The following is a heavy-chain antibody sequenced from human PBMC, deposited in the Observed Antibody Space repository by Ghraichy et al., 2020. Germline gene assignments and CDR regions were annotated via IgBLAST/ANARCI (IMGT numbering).Heavy chain of an antibody. J-gene: IGHJ5*02. D-gene: IGHD1-1*01. CDR2: INPNSGGT. Sequence: ASVKVSCKASGYTFTGYYMHWVRQAPGQGLEWMGRINPNSGGTNYAQKFQVRVTMTRDTSISTAYMELSRLRSDDTAVYYCARDLGLRYNAWFDPWGQGTLVTVSS. V-gene: IGHV1-2*06. CDR1: GYTFTGYY. CDR3: ARDLGLRYNAWFDP.